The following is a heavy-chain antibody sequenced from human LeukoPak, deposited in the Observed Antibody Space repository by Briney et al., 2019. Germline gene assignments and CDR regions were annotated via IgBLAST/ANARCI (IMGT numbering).Heavy chain of an antibody. CDR1: GYTFTGYY. Sequence: ASVKVSCKASGYTFTGYYMHWVRQAPGQGLGWMGWINPNSGGTNYAQKFQGRVTMTRDTSISTAYMELSRLRSDDTAVYYCARRDSGYCSSTSCYALYGMDVWGQGTTVTVSS. D-gene: IGHD2-2*01. CDR3: ARRDSGYCSSTSCYALYGMDV. CDR2: INPNSGGT. J-gene: IGHJ6*02. V-gene: IGHV1-2*02.